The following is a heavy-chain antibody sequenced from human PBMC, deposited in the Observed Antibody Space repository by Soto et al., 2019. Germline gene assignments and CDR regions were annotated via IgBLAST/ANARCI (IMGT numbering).Heavy chain of an antibody. Sequence: QVQLVQSGAEVKKPGSSVKVSCKASGDTDTNYVISLVRQAPGQGLEWMGGIFPKFGTTYSAQKLQDRLTITADESTSTVYMQLSSLRLDDTAVYYCEAEMTFGKLSVVWGQGTTVTVSS. D-gene: IGHD3-16*02. CDR3: EAEMTFGKLSVV. V-gene: IGHV1-69*01. CDR2: IFPKFGTT. J-gene: IGHJ6*02. CDR1: GDTDTNYV.